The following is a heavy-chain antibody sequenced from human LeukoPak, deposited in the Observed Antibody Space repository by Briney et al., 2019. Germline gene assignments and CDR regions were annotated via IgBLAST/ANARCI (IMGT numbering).Heavy chain of an antibody. Sequence: GGSLRLSCAASGFTFSNYWMSWVRQAPGKGLEWVANIKEDGSEKSYVDPVKGRFTISRDNAKNSLYLQMNNLRAEDTAVYYCARVSAGDYPDYWGQGTLVTVSS. CDR2: IKEDGSEK. D-gene: IGHD7-27*01. CDR1: GFTFSNYW. V-gene: IGHV3-7*03. CDR3: ARVSAGDYPDY. J-gene: IGHJ4*02.